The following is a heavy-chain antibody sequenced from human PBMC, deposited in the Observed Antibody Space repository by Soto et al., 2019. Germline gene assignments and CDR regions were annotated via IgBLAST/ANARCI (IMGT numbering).Heavy chain of an antibody. CDR3: ARDRTFGELYYWFDP. J-gene: IGHJ5*02. V-gene: IGHV1-69*10. Sequence: GASVKVSCKASGGTFSSYAISWVRQAPGQGLEWMGGIIPILGTANYAQKFQGRVTITADKSTSTAYMELSSLRSEDTAVYYCARDRTFGELYYWFDPWGQGTLVTVAS. CDR1: GGTFSSYA. CDR2: IIPILGTA. D-gene: IGHD3-10*01.